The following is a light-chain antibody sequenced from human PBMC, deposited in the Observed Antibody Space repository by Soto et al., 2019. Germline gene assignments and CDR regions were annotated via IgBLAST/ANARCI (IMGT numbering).Light chain of an antibody. CDR1: QSVSSSY. V-gene: IGKV3-20*01. Sequence: EIVLTQSPGTLSLSPGERATLSCRASQSVSSSYLAWYQQKPCQAPRLLIYGASSRATGIPDRFSGSGSGTDFTLTISRLEPEDFAVYYCQQYGSSQITFGQGTRLEIK. CDR3: QQYGSSQIT. J-gene: IGKJ5*01. CDR2: GAS.